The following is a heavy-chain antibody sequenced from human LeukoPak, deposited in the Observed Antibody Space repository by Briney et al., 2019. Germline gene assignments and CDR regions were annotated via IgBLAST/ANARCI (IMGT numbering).Heavy chain of an antibody. CDR2: INHSGST. Sequence: SETLSLTCAVYGGSFSGYYWSWIRQPPAKGLEWIGEINHSGSTNYNPSLKSRVTISVDTSKNQFSLKLSSVTAADTAVYYCARVSPYGDFAPTFDYWGQGTLVTVSS. V-gene: IGHV4-34*01. CDR3: ARVSPYGDFAPTFDY. CDR1: GGSFSGYY. D-gene: IGHD4-17*01. J-gene: IGHJ4*02.